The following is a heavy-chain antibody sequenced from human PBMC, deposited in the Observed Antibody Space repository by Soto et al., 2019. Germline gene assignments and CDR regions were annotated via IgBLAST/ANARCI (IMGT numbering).Heavy chain of an antibody. V-gene: IGHV3-15*01. D-gene: IGHD2-2*01. CDR1: GFTVSNDW. J-gene: IGHJ4*02. CDR2: IKSKTDGGTT. CDR3: TTDLVVPHTRPYYFCY. Sequence: GGALRLSCAASGFTVSNDWMSWVRQARGKGLEWVGRIKSKTDGGTTDYAAPVKGRFTISRDDSRNTQYLQMNSLKTEDTAVYYCTTDLVVPHTRPYYFCYWGQRT.